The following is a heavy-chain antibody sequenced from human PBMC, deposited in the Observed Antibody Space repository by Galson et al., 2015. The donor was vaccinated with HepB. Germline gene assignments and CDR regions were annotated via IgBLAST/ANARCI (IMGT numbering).Heavy chain of an antibody. D-gene: IGHD3-22*01. J-gene: IGHJ4*02. V-gene: IGHV1-46*03. Sequence: SVKVSCKASGYKFTSYYMHWVRQAPGQGLEWMGIINPSGGSTSYAQKFQGRVTMTRDTSTSTVYMELSSLRSEDTAVYYCARVLKYYYDSSGLEVRYFDYWGQGTLVTVSS. CDR1: GYKFTSYY. CDR2: INPSGGST. CDR3: ARVLKYYYDSSGLEVRYFDY.